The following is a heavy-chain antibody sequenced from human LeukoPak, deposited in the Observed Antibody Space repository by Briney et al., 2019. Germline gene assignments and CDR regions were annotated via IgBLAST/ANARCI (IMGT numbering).Heavy chain of an antibody. CDR3: ARDQLYCTGGYCYFDS. Sequence: PGGSLRLSCVVSGFTFSNYWMHWVRQAPGKGLVWVSRINGDGRSISYADSVKVRFTISRDNAKNTVYLQMNSLRAEDTALYYCARDQLYCTGGYCYFDSWGQGTLVTVSS. D-gene: IGHD2-8*02. J-gene: IGHJ4*02. CDR2: INGDGRSI. CDR1: GFTFSNYW. V-gene: IGHV3-74*01.